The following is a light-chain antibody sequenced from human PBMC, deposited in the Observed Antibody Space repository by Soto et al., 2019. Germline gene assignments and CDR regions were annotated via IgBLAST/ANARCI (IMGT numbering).Light chain of an antibody. V-gene: IGLV1-44*01. CDR1: GSNIGGNA. CDR3: AAWDDGLNGVV. Sequence: QAVVTQPPSASGTPGQRVTLTCSGGGSNIGGNAVNWYQQLPGTAPKLLIYINNQRPSGVPDRFSGSKSGTSASLAISGLQSEVEAHYYCAAWDDGLNGVVFGGGTQLTVL. CDR2: INN. J-gene: IGLJ7*01.